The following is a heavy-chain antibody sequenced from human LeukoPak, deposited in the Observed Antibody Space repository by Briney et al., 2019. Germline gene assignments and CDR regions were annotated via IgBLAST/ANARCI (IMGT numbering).Heavy chain of an antibody. J-gene: IGHJ6*01. CDR1: GYSFTSYW. CDR3: ARLRATVTTFDGMDV. Sequence: GESLKISCKGSGYSFTSYWIGWVRQMPGKGLEWMGIIYPGDSDTRYSPSFQGQVTISADKSISTAYLQWSSLKASDTAMYYCARLRATVTTFDGMDVWGQRDHGHRLL. D-gene: IGHD4-17*01. CDR2: IYPGDSDT. V-gene: IGHV5-51*01.